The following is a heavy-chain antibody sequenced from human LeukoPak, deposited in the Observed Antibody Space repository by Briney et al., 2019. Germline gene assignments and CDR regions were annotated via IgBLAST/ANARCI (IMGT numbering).Heavy chain of an antibody. D-gene: IGHD3-22*01. CDR3: AKDHSYYYDSSGYWDY. CDR1: GFTFSSYA. V-gene: IGHV3-23*01. CDR2: ISGSGGST. Sequence: GGSLRLSCAASGFTFSSYAMSWGRQAPGKGLEWVSAISGSGGSTYYADSVKGRFTISRDNSKNTLYLQMNSLRAEDTAVYYCAKDHSYYYDSSGYWDYWGQGTLVTVSS. J-gene: IGHJ4*02.